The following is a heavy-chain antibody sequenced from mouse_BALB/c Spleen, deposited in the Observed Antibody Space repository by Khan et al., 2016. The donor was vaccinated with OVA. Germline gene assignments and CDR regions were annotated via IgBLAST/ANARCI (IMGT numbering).Heavy chain of an antibody. CDR1: GYTFTSYT. Sequence: VKLQESGAELARPGASVKMSCKASGYTFTSYTMHWVKQRPGKGLEWIGYINPSSGYTKYNQKFKDKATLPADKSSSTAYMQLSSLTSEDSAVYYCARTHERWGQGTTLTVSS. CDR2: INPSSGYT. V-gene: IGHV1-4*01. J-gene: IGHJ2*01. CDR3: ARTHER.